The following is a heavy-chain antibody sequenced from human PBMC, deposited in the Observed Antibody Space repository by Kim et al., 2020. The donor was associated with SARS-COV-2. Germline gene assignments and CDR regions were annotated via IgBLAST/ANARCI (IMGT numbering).Heavy chain of an antibody. Sequence: GGSLRLSCAASGFTFDDYAMHWVRQAPGKGLEWVSGISWNSGSIGYADSVKGRFTISRDNAKNSLYLQMNSLRAEDTALYYCAKGIKAHYGSGSYYNTFDDYYGMGVWGAGTTVTVSS. CDR3: AKGIKAHYGSGSYYNTFDDYYGMGV. D-gene: IGHD3-10*01. CDR2: ISWNSGSI. J-gene: IGHJ6*04. CDR1: GFTFDDYA. V-gene: IGHV3-9*01.